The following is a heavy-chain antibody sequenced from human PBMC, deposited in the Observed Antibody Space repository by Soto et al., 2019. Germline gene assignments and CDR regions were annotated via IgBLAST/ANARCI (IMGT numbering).Heavy chain of an antibody. V-gene: IGHV1-24*01. J-gene: IGHJ4*02. D-gene: IGHD3-22*01. CDR1: GYTFTSYY. CDR2: FDPEEGET. Sequence: ASVKVSCKASGYTFTSYYMHWGRQGPGKGLEWMGGFDPEEGETVYAQKFQGRVTMSEDTSKDTAYMELSSLRSEDTAFYYCTAATDYDDSSGYYVDFWGQGTLVTVSS. CDR3: TAATDYDDSSGYYVDF.